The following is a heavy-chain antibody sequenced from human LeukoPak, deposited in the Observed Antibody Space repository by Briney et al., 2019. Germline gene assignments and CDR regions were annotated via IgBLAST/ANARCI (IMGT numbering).Heavy chain of an antibody. CDR3: AKGGTGYCSRTSCLYYFDY. D-gene: IGHD2-2*01. J-gene: IGHJ4*02. Sequence: GGSLRLSCAASGFTFSSYAMSWVRQAPGKGLEWVSTISGSGDSTYYADSVKGRFTISRDNSKNTLHLQMNSLRAEDTAVYYCAKGGTGYCSRTSCLYYFDYWGQGTLVTVSS. CDR1: GFTFSSYA. CDR2: ISGSGDST. V-gene: IGHV3-23*01.